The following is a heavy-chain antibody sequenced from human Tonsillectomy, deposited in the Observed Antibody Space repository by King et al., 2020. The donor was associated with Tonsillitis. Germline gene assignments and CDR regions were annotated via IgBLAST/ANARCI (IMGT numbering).Heavy chain of an antibody. J-gene: IGHJ4*02. V-gene: IGHV3-49*03. CDR1: GFTFGDYA. CDR2: IRSKAYGGTT. CDR3: TSDPYYDILTGYYRYFDY. Sequence: VQLVESGGGLVQPGRSLRLSCTASGFTFGDYAMSWFRQAPGKGLEWVGFIRSKAYGGTTEYAASVKGRFTISRDDSKSIAYLQMNSLKTEDTAVYYCTSDPYYDILTGYYRYFDYWGQGTLVTVSS. D-gene: IGHD3-9*01.